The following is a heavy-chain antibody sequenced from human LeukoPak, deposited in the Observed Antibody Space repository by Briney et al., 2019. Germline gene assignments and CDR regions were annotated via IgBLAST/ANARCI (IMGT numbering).Heavy chain of an antibody. Sequence: GGSLRLSCAASGFTFSSYEMNWVRQAPGKGLEWVSYISSSGSTIYYADSVKGRFTISRDNAKNSLYLQMNSLRAEDTAVYYCARESPGENDYGDYNWFDPWGQGTLVTVSS. CDR1: GFTFSSYE. CDR2: ISSSGSTI. CDR3: ARESPGENDYGDYNWFDP. J-gene: IGHJ5*02. V-gene: IGHV3-48*03. D-gene: IGHD4-17*01.